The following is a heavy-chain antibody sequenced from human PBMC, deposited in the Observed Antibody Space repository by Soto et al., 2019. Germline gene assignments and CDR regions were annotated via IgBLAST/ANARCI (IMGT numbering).Heavy chain of an antibody. CDR3: AKVSRAWYAGFFDL. D-gene: IGHD2-8*01. V-gene: IGHV3-23*01. CDR1: GFTFNRHA. CDR2: LSDSGGSI. J-gene: IGHJ4*02. Sequence: EVQLLESGGGLVQPGGSLRLSCTASGFTFNRHAMTWVRQAPGKGLEWVSGLSDSGGSIYYADSVKGRFTIYRDNSMNTKYLQMNTLRAEDTAVYYCAKVSRAWYAGFFDLWGQGTLVTVAS.